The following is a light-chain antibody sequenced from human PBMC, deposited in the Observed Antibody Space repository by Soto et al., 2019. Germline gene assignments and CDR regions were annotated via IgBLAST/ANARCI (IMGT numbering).Light chain of an antibody. CDR1: QSVRSN. V-gene: IGKV3-15*01. Sequence: EIVMTQSPATLSVSPGERATLSCRASQSVRSNLAWYQQKPGQAPRLLIYGASTRATGIPARFSGSGSGTEFTLTISRLQSEDFAVYYCQHYNNWPPWTFGQGTKVDI. CDR2: GAS. CDR3: QHYNNWPPWT. J-gene: IGKJ1*01.